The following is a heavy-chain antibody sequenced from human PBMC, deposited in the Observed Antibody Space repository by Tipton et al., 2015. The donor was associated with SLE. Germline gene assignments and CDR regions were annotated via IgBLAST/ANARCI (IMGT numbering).Heavy chain of an antibody. CDR1: GFTFSDYW. V-gene: IGHV3-74*03. CDR2: LNRDGTII. CDR3: VSDNSGVFDY. J-gene: IGHJ4*02. D-gene: IGHD1-26*01. Sequence: SLRLSCAASGFTFSDYWMNWVRQAPGKGLIWVSHLNRDGTIIAYADSVQGRFTISRDNAKSTLYLQMNSLRDDDTAVYYCVSDNSGVFDYWGQGTLVTVSA.